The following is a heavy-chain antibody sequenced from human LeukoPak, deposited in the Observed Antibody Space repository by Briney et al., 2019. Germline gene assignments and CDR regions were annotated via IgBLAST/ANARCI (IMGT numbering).Heavy chain of an antibody. CDR1: GGSISGFN. CDR3: ARENPPTY. J-gene: IGHJ4*02. V-gene: IGHV4-4*07. CDR2: IYSSGNT. Sequence: SETLSLTCTVSGGSISGFNWTWIRQPAGKGLEWIGRIYSSGNTNYNRSLKSRLTMSVDTSKNQFSLNLSSVTAADTAVYFCARENPPTYWGQGILVTVSS.